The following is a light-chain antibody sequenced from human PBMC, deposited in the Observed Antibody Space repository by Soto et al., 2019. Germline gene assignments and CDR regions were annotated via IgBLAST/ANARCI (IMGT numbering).Light chain of an antibody. CDR2: RAS. J-gene: IGKJ2*01. Sequence: PAAVSRSPGERATLSCRASQTIRSTLAWYQQKPGQAPRLLIYRASIRATGVPARFSGSGSGTESTLTISGLQSEDVSIYFCQHYNFWPHAFGQGTKVDIK. CDR1: QTIRST. CDR3: QHYNFWPHA. V-gene: IGKV3-15*01.